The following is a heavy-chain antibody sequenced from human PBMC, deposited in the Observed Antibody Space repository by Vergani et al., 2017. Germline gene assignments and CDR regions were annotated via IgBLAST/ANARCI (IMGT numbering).Heavy chain of an antibody. CDR1: ESSFISNE. Sequence: EVMLLQSGAAVKKPGESLKISCKYSESSFISNEIAWVRQMSGKGLQWMGNINPIDSKIAYSPSFQGQAIMSLDKSITTAYLQWRSLKASDTAIYYCTRHVPCGDGACLHFDHWGQGTQVTVSS. CDR2: INPIDSKI. D-gene: IGHD2-21*01. CDR3: TRHVPCGDGACLHFDH. V-gene: IGHV5-51*01. J-gene: IGHJ4*02.